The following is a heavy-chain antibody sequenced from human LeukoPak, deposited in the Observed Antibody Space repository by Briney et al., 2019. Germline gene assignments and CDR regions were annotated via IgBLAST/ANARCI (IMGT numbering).Heavy chain of an antibody. CDR2: ISRSSNYI. D-gene: IGHD3-10*01. Sequence: GGSLRLSCAASGFTFSSYSMHWVRQAPGKGLEWFSSISRSSNYIFYADSVKGRFTISRDNAKNSLYLQMNSLRADDTAVYYCARGHYGLDYWGQGTLVTVSS. J-gene: IGHJ4*02. CDR3: ARGHYGLDY. CDR1: GFTFSSYS. V-gene: IGHV3-21*01.